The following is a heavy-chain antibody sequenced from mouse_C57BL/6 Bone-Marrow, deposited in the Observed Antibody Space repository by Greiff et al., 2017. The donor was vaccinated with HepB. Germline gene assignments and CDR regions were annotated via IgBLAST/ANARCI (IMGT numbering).Heavy chain of an antibody. J-gene: IGHJ3*01. D-gene: IGHD2-3*01. Sequence: QVQLQQSGAELVRPGASVTLSCKASGYTFTDYEMHWVKQTPVHGLEWIGAIDPETGGTAYNQKFKGKAILTADKSSSTAYMELRSLTSEDSAVYYCTRGLRWPGAYWGQGTLVTVSA. CDR3: TRGLRWPGAY. V-gene: IGHV1-15*01. CDR1: GYTFTDYE. CDR2: IDPETGGT.